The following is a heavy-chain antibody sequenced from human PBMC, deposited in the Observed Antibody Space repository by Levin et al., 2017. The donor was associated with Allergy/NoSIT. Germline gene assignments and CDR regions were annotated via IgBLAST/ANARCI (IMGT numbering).Heavy chain of an antibody. V-gene: IGHV1-18*01. CDR2: ISVYNGNT. J-gene: IGHJ6*02. CDR1: GDTFTRYG. CDR3: AVAVAGAEDHYYYGMDV. D-gene: IGHD6-19*01. Sequence: VASVKVSCKASGDTFTRYGVSWVRQAPGQGLEWMGWISVYNGNTNYAQKFQGRVTMTTDTSTTTAYMELRSLRSDDTAVYYCAVAVAGAEDHYYYGMDVWGQGTTVTVSS.